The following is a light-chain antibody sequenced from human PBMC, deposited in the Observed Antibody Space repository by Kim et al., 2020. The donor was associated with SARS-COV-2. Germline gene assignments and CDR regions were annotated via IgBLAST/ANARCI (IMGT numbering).Light chain of an antibody. J-gene: IGLJ3*02. V-gene: IGLV2-8*01. CDR3: SSYAGSNNLV. CDR1: SSDVGGYNY. Sequence: GQSVTISCTGTSSDVGGYNYVSWYQQPPGKAPKLMIYEVSKRPSGVPDRFSGSKSGNTASLTVSGLQAEDEADYYCSSYAGSNNLVFSGGTQLTVL. CDR2: EVS.